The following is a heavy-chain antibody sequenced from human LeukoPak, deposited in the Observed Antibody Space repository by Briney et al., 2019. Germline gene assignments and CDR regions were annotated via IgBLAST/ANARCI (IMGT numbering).Heavy chain of an antibody. V-gene: IGHV3-23*01. Sequence: PGGSLRLSCAASGFTFSSYGMRWVRQAPGKGLEWVSAISYDGGSTYYADSVKGRFTISRDNSKNTLYLQMNSLRAEDTAVYYCARAWWFEELQGGIDDWGHGALVTVCS. CDR1: GFTFSSYG. CDR2: ISYDGGST. J-gene: IGHJ4*01. D-gene: IGHD3-10*01. CDR3: ARAWWFEELQGGIDD.